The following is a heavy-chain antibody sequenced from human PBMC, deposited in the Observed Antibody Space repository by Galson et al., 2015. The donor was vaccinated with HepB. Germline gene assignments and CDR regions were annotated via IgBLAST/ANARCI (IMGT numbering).Heavy chain of an antibody. CDR1: GYTFTSYY. CDR3: ARDLYGDYSAYYGMDV. Sequence: SVKVSCKASGYTFTSYYMHWVRQAPGQGLEWMGIINPSGGSTSYAQKFQGRVTMTRDTSTSTVYMELSSLRSEDTAVYYCARDLYGDYSAYYGMDVWGQGTTVTVSS. V-gene: IGHV1-46*01. J-gene: IGHJ6*02. D-gene: IGHD4-17*01. CDR2: INPSGGST.